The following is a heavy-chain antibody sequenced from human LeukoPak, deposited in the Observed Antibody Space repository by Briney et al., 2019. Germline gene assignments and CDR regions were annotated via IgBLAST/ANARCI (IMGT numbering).Heavy chain of an antibody. CDR2: IKQDGSEK. J-gene: IGHJ6*03. Sequence: GGSLRLSCAVSGFTFSSWWMTWVRQAPGKGLEWVANIKQDGSEKNYVDSVKGRFTISRDNAKNTLYLQMNSLRAEDTAVYYCARDLYYDILTGYYRYMDVWGKGTTVTISS. D-gene: IGHD3-9*01. CDR1: GFTFSSWW. CDR3: ARDLYYDILTGYYRYMDV. V-gene: IGHV3-7*01.